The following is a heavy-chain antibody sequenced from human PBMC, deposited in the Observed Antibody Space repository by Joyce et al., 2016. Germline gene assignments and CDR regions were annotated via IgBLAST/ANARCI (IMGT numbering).Heavy chain of an antibody. V-gene: IGHV1-8*01. CDR2: MNPNSGDT. Sequence: QVQLVQSGAEVKKPGASVKVSCKASGYTFTSYNITWVRQATGQGLEWMGWMNPNSGDTGYAQKFQGRVTLTRNTSISTAYMELSSLRSEDTAVYYCARERNFGDLSFDPWGQGTLVTVSS. D-gene: IGHD4-17*01. CDR1: GYTFTSYN. CDR3: ARERNFGDLSFDP. J-gene: IGHJ5*02.